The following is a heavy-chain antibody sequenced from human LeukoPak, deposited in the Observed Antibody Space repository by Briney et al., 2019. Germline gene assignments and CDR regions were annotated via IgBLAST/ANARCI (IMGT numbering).Heavy chain of an antibody. J-gene: IGHJ6*03. D-gene: IGHD3-22*01. Sequence: ASVKVSCKASGGTFRSYAISWVRQAPGQGLEWMGGIIPIFGTANYAQKFQGRVTITTDESTSTAYMELSSLRSEDTAVYYCARDLEYYDNSGYPLGHYMDVWGKGTTVTVSS. CDR3: ARDLEYYDNSGYPLGHYMDV. CDR1: GGTFRSYA. CDR2: IIPIFGTA. V-gene: IGHV1-69*05.